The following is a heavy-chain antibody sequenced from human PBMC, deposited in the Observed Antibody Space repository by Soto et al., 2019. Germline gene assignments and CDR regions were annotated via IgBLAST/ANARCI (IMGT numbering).Heavy chain of an antibody. Sequence: SETLSLTCAVYGGSFSGYYWSWIRQPPGKGLEWIGEINHSGSTNYNPSLKSRVTISVDTSKNQFSLKLSSVTAADTAVYYCARDGNSYDSSGYNPWGQGTLVTVSS. CDR2: INHSGST. D-gene: IGHD3-22*01. J-gene: IGHJ5*02. CDR1: GGSFSGYY. CDR3: ARDGNSYDSSGYNP. V-gene: IGHV4-34*01.